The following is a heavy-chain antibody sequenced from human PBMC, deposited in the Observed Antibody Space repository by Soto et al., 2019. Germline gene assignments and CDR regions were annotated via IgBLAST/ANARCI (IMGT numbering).Heavy chain of an antibody. Sequence: QLQLQESGSGLVKPSQTLSLTCAVSGGSISSGGYSWSWIRQPPGKGLEWIGYIYHSGSTYYNPSPKRRATISVDRSKNQFSLKLSSVTAADTAVYYCASVFVPGGSWFDPWGQGTLVTVSS. J-gene: IGHJ5*02. D-gene: IGHD6-6*01. CDR3: ASVFVPGGSWFDP. CDR2: IYHSGST. V-gene: IGHV4-30-2*01. CDR1: GGSISSGGYS.